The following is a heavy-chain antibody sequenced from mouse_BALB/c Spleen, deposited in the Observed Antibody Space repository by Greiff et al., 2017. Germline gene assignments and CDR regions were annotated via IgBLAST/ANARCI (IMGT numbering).Heavy chain of an antibody. CDR1: GYSFTGYY. J-gene: IGHJ2*01. V-gene: IGHV1-26*01. CDR2: INPYNGAT. Sequence: EVQLQQSGPELVKPGASVKISCKASGYSFTGYYMHWVKQSHVKSLEWIGRINPYNGATSYNQNFKDKASLTVDKSSSTAYMELHSLTSEDSAVYYCARGLRSFYWGQGTTLTVSS. D-gene: IGHD1-1*01. CDR3: ARGLRSFY.